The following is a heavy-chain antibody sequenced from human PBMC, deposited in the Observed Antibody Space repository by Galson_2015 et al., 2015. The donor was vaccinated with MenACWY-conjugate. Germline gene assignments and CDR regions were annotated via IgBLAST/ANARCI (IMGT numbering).Heavy chain of an antibody. CDR1: GDSVSRNSAA. D-gene: IGHD6-13*01. V-gene: IGHV6-1*01. Sequence: CAIPGDSVSRNSAAWTWIRQFPSRGVEGLGRTYYRSWWHNDYAVSVKSRITINLDTSRNQLSLQLSSVTPEDTAVYYCARGVARTSGTINWYFDFWGRGTLVTVSS. CDR3: ARGVARTSGTINWYFDF. J-gene: IGHJ2*01. CDR2: TYYRSWWHN.